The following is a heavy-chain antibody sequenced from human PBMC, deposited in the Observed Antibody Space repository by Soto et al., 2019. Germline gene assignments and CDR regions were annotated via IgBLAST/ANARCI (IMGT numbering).Heavy chain of an antibody. V-gene: IGHV4-4*07. CDR2: IYTSGST. CDR3: ARGWRYDILTGYHHSRNWFDP. J-gene: IGHJ5*02. CDR1: GGSISSYY. Sequence: PSETLFLTCTVSGGSISSYYWSWIRQPAGKGLEWIGRIYTSGSTNYNPSLKSRVTMSVDTSKNQFSLKLSSVTAADTAVYYCARGWRYDILTGYHHSRNWFDPWGQGTLVTVSS. D-gene: IGHD3-9*01.